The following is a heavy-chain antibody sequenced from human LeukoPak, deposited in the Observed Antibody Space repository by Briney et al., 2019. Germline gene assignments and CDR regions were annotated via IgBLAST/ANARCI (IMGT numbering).Heavy chain of an antibody. D-gene: IGHD6-13*01. CDR2: ISSTSGTI. V-gene: IGHV3-48*01. J-gene: IGHJ6*03. Sequence: PGGSLRLSCAASGFTFRSHNMNWVRQAPGKGLEWVAYISSTSGTIYYADSVKGRSTISRDNAKSSLFLQMHSLRAEDTAVYYCVRDPSYGSSWYYYMDVWGKGTTVTVSS. CDR3: VRDPSYGSSWYYYMDV. CDR1: GFTFRSHN.